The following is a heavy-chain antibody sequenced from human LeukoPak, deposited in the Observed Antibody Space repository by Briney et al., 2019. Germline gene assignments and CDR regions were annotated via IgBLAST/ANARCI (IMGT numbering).Heavy chain of an antibody. D-gene: IGHD2-21*01. Sequence: PSETLSLTCTVSGAAVSSGAYHWSWIRQAPGKGLEWIGYSGNTNYSPSLNSRVTISVDTSKNQFSLRLTSVTAADTALYFCATYYGDRGGSGHWGQGTLVTVSS. CDR3: ATYYGDRGGSGH. V-gene: IGHV4-30-4*01. CDR2: SGNT. CDR1: GAAVSSGAYH. J-gene: IGHJ4*02.